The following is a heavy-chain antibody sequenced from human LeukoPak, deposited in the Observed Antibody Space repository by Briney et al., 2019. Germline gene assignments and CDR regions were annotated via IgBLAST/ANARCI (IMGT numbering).Heavy chain of an antibody. CDR1: GRTFSSFS. Sequence: PSVNVSCKASGRTFSSFSTSWVRQAPGQGLEWMGRIIPILGIANYVHKFQGRVTITADKSTSTAYMELSSLRSEDTAVYYCARDRGDGYNAVDYWGQGTLVTVSS. J-gene: IGHJ4*02. D-gene: IGHD5-24*01. CDR2: IIPILGIA. CDR3: ARDRGDGYNAVDY. V-gene: IGHV1-69*04.